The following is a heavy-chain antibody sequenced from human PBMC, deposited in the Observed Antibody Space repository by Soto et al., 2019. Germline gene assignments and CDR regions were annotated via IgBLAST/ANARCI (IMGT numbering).Heavy chain of an antibody. J-gene: IGHJ4*02. D-gene: IGHD3-16*01. CDR1: GFTFSSFA. CDR2: ISSDVVNY. Sequence: QVQLVESGGGVVQPGRSLRLSCAASGFTFSSFAMHWVRQAPGKGLEWLAVISSDVVNYYYAESVKGRFTISRDNSKNTLYRQGNSLRKEDTVVYYCARGGGGAPEGLGYWGQGTLVTVSS. V-gene: IGHV3-30-3*01. CDR3: ARGGGGAPEGLGY.